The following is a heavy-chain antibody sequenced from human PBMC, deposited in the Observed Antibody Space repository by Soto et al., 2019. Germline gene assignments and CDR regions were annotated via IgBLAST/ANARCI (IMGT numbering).Heavy chain of an antibody. Sequence: GGSLRLSCAASGFTFSSYGMHWVRQAPGKGLEWVEVIWYDGSNKYYADSVKGRFTISRDNSKNTLYLQMNSLRAEDTAVYYCARDRLTTVVTWPYYYYGMDVWGQGTTVTVSS. D-gene: IGHD4-17*01. J-gene: IGHJ6*02. V-gene: IGHV3-33*01. CDR1: GFTFSSYG. CDR3: ARDRLTTVVTWPYYYYGMDV. CDR2: IWYDGSNK.